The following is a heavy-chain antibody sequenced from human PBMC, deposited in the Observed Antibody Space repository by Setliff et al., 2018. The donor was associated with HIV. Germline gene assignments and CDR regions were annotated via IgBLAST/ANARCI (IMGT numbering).Heavy chain of an antibody. J-gene: IGHJ5*02. D-gene: IGHD6-13*01. CDR1: GFTFGDYP. CDR2: VSHDGSYK. Sequence: GGSLRLSCKASGFTFGDYPMHWVRQAPGKGLEWVALVSHDGSYKYYADSVQGRFTISRDNSKNTLSLQMNSLRAGDTAVYYCAREGAGSSWYPDWFDPWGQGTLVTVSS. V-gene: IGHV3-30*04. CDR3: AREGAGSSWYPDWFDP.